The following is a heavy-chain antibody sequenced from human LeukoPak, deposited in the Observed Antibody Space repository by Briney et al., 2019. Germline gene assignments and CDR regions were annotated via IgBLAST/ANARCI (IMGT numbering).Heavy chain of an antibody. J-gene: IGHJ4*02. CDR1: GFTFSSYS. CDR2: ISSSSSYI. CDR3: ARDSYYDRVFDY. D-gene: IGHD3-22*01. V-gene: IGHV3-21*01. Sequence: GGSLRLSCAASGFTFSSYSMNWVRQAPGKGLEWVSSISSSSSYIYYADSVKGRFIISRDNAKNSLYLQMNSLRAEDTAVYYCARDSYYDRVFDYWGQGTLVTVSS.